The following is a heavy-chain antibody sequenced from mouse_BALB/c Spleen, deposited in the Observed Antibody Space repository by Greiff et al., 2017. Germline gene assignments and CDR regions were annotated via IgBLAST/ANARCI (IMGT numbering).Heavy chain of an antibody. V-gene: IGHV2-9*02. CDR1: GFSLTSYG. J-gene: IGHJ3*01. CDR2: IWAGGST. Sequence: VQLQQSGPGLVAPSQSLSITCTVSGFSLTSYGVHWVRQPPGKGLEWLGVIWAGGSTNYNSALMSRLSISKDNSKSQVFLKMNSLQTDDTAMYYCARGGVKTTGGFAYWGQGTLVTVSA. CDR3: ARGGVKTTGGFAY. D-gene: IGHD1-1*01.